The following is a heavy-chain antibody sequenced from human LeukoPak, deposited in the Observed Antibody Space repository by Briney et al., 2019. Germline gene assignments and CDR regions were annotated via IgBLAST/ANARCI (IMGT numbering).Heavy chain of an antibody. V-gene: IGHV3-11*01. CDR3: ANDPLAMVDY. J-gene: IGHJ4*02. Sequence: GGSLRLSCAASGFTFSDYYMSWIRQAPRKGLEWVSYISSSGSTIYYADSVKGRFTISRDNSKNTLYLQMNSLRAEDTAVYYCANDPLAMVDYWGQGTLVTVSS. CDR2: ISSSGSTI. D-gene: IGHD5-24*01. CDR1: GFTFSDYY.